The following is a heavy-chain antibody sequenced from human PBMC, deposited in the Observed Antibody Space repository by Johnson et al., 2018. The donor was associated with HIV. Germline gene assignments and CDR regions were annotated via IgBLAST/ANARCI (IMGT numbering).Heavy chain of an antibody. J-gene: IGHJ3*02. CDR3: TSERGRYYDSSNDAFDI. V-gene: IGHV3-30*02. D-gene: IGHD3-22*01. CDR2: IRYDGSNK. Sequence: QVQLVESGGGLVKPGGSLRLSCAASGFTFSDYYMSWIRQTPGKGLEWVAFIRYDGSNKYYADSVKGRFTISRDNSKNTLYLQMNSLKTEDTAVYYCTSERGRYYDSSNDAFDIWGQGTMVTVSP. CDR1: GFTFSDYY.